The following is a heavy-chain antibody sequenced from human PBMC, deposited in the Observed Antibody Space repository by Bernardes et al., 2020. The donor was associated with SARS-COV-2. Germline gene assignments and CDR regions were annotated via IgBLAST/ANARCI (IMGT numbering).Heavy chain of an antibody. CDR2: VRGTGTNK. Sequence: GGSLRLSCAASGFTFTKYGMSWVRQAPGKGLEWVSYVRGTGTNKYYADSVKGRFTISRDNSKNTLYLQMNSLRAEDTALYYCAKSGSGYTSGNHYFDSWGQGSLVTVSS. J-gene: IGHJ4*02. D-gene: IGHD3-3*01. CDR3: AKSGSGYTSGNHYFDS. CDR1: GFTFTKYG. V-gene: IGHV3-23*01.